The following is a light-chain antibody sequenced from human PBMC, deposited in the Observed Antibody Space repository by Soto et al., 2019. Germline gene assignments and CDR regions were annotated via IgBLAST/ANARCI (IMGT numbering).Light chain of an antibody. CDR3: SSYTSSSTLVV. J-gene: IGLJ2*01. CDR1: SSDVGGYNY. V-gene: IGLV2-14*01. CDR2: DVS. Sequence: QSALTQPASVSGSPGQSITISCTGTSSDVGGYNYVSWYQQHPGKAPKLMIYDVSNRPSGVSNRFSGSKSGNTASLTISGLQAEYEADYYCSSYTSSSTLVVFGGATKLTVL.